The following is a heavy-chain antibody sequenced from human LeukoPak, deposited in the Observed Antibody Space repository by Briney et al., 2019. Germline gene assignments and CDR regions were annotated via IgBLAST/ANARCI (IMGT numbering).Heavy chain of an antibody. D-gene: IGHD2-8*02. CDR2: ISSTSSSYI. V-gene: IGHV3-21*01. CDR1: GFTFSSYS. CDR3: ARGLQSCTGDCYFGY. J-gene: IGHJ4*02. Sequence: GGSLRLSCAASGFTFSSYSMNWVRQAPGKGLGWVSSISSTSSSYIYYADSVKGRFTISRDNAKNSLYLQMNSMRAGDTAVYYCARGLQSCTGDCYFGYWGQGTLVTVSS.